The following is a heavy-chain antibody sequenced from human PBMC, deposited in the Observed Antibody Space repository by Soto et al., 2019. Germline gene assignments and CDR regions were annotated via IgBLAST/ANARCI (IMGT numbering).Heavy chain of an antibody. CDR3: AKSLWVGATTEGIDY. Sequence: EVQLLESGGTLVQPGGSLRLSCAASGFTFSTYAMNWVRQAPGKGLEWVSGIGASGGSTYYSDSLKGRFTISRDHCRNTVFLQMKSLRAADTAVYYCAKSLWVGATTEGIDYWGQGTLVTVSS. CDR2: IGASGGST. CDR1: GFTFSTYA. V-gene: IGHV3-23*01. J-gene: IGHJ4*02. D-gene: IGHD1-26*01.